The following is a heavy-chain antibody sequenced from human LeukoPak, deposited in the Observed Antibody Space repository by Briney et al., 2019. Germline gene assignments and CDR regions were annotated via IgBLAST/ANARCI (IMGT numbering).Heavy chain of an antibody. CDR1: GGSFSGYY. CDR3: ARGLFDFWSGYYMNDY. Sequence: PSETLSLTCAVYGGSFSGYYWSWIRQPPGKGLEWIGEINHSGSTNYNPSLKSRVTISVDTSKNQFSLKLSSVTAADTAVYYCARGLFDFWSGYYMNDYWGQGTLVTVSS. CDR2: INHSGST. V-gene: IGHV4-34*01. D-gene: IGHD3-3*01. J-gene: IGHJ4*02.